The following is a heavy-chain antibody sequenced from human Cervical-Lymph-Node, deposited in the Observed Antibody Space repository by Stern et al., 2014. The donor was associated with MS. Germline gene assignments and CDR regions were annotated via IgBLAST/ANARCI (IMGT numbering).Heavy chain of an antibody. CDR1: GFTFSDYY. J-gene: IGHJ4*02. CDR2: ITTSSSYT. Sequence: VQLLESGGGLVKPGGSLRLSCAASGFTFSDYYMSWIRQAPGKGLEWVSYITTSSSYTNYADSVKGRFTISRDNAKNSLYLQMNSLRAEDTAVYYCARDGSGTYYWDYWGQGTLVTVSS. V-gene: IGHV3-11*06. D-gene: IGHD1-26*01. CDR3: ARDGSGTYYWDY.